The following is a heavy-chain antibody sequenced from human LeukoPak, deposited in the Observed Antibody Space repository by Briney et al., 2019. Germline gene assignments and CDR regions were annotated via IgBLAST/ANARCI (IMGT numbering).Heavy chain of an antibody. Sequence: GGSLRLSCEVSGFTSSTYTMNWVRQAPGKGLEWVSSISSSSIYIYYADSVKGRFTISRDNAKNSLYLQISSLRAEDTAMYYCARSLRVRGVPDYMDVWGKGTTVTISS. CDR1: GFTSSTYT. D-gene: IGHD3-10*01. V-gene: IGHV3-21*01. J-gene: IGHJ6*03. CDR2: ISSSSIYI. CDR3: ARSLRVRGVPDYMDV.